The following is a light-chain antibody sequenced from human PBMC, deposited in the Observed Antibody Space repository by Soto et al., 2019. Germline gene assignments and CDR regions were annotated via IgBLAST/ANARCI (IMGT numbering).Light chain of an antibody. CDR3: QQELT. CDR2: GAS. Sequence: EIVMTQSPATLSVSPGERATLSCRASQSVSSNLAWYQQKPGQAPRLLIYGASNRATGIPARFSGSGSGTDFTLTISSLEPEDFAVYYCQQELTFGGGTKVDIK. V-gene: IGKV3D-15*01. J-gene: IGKJ4*01. CDR1: QSVSSN.